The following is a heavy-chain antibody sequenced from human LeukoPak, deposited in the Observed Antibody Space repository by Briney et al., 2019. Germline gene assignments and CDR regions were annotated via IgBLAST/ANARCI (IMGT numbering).Heavy chain of an antibody. CDR3: ARDARWLRYFDY. V-gene: IGHV3-21*01. Sequence: GGSLRLSCAASGFTFSSYRMNWVRRAPGKGLEWVSSISSSSSYIYYADSVKGRFTISRDNAKNSLYLQMNSLRAEDTAVYYCARDARWLRYFDYWGQGTLVTVSS. CDR2: ISSSSSYI. J-gene: IGHJ4*02. D-gene: IGHD5-24*01. CDR1: GFTFSSYR.